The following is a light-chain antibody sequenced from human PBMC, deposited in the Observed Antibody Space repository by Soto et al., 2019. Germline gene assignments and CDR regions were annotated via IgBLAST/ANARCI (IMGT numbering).Light chain of an antibody. CDR3: QQYYNWPRT. Sequence: ELVMTMSPATLSVVPGEGSSLSCRASQSASSNLAWYPHKPGQAPRRLTYGASTRATGIPARFSGSGSGKEFTLTISSLQPEDFAVYYCQQYYNWPRTFGQGTKVDIK. V-gene: IGKV3-15*01. CDR2: GAS. CDR1: QSASSN. J-gene: IGKJ1*01.